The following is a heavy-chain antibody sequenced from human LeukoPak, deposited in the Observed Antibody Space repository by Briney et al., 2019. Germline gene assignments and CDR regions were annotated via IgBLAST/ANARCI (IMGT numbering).Heavy chain of an antibody. J-gene: IGHJ4*02. Sequence: ASVKGSCKASGDTFISDEINWVRQATGEGLEWMGWMNPNSANTGYAQKFQSRVNMTTNTAISTAYMELGSLRSEDTAIYYRARALAGHCSGGSCYHFDIWGQGTLVTVSS. CDR2: MNPNSANT. CDR1: GDTFISDE. D-gene: IGHD2-15*01. V-gene: IGHV1-8*01. CDR3: ARALAGHCSGGSCYHFDI.